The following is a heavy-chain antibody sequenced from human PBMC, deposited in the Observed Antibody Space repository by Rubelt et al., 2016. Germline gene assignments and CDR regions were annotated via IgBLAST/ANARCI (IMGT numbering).Heavy chain of an antibody. Sequence: QVQLVQSGAEVKKPGASVKVSCKASGYTFTSYYMHWVRQAPGQGLEWMGIINPSGGSTSYAQKFQGRVTMTRETSTSTVYMELGSLRSEDTAVYYCARSPRYDFEDNWFDPWGQGTLVTVSS. D-gene: IGHD3-3*01. CDR2: INPSGGST. CDR1: GYTFTSYY. CDR3: ARSPRYDFEDNWFDP. V-gene: IGHV1-46*01. J-gene: IGHJ5*02.